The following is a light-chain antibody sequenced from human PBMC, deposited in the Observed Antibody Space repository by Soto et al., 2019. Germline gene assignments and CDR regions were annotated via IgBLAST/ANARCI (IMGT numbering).Light chain of an antibody. V-gene: IGKV3-15*01. CDR2: AAS. CDR3: QQYAHRWT. Sequence: EIEMTQSPAALSVSPGQSVTLSCRSSQKIDANLAWYQQRPGQSPRLLIYAASDRATGVPARFSGSGSGTEFTLTIYSLQSEDFAVYYCQQYAHRWTFGQGTKVDI. CDR1: QKIDAN. J-gene: IGKJ1*01.